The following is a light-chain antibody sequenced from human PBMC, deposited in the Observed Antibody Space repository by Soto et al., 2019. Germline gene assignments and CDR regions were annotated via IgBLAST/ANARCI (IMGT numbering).Light chain of an antibody. CDR2: GAS. CDR1: QSVSSSY. CDR3: QQYGSSPLFT. V-gene: IGKV3-20*01. Sequence: EIVLTQSPGTLSLSPGERATLSCRASQSVSSSYLAWYQQKPGQAPRLRIYGASSRATGIPDRFSSSGSGTDFTLTSSRLEPEDFAVYYCQQYGSSPLFTFGPGTKVDIK. J-gene: IGKJ3*01.